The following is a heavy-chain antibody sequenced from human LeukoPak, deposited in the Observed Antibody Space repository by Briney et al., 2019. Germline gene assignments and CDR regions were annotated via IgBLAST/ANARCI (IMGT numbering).Heavy chain of an antibody. V-gene: IGHV4-34*01. CDR2: INHSGST. CDR1: GGSFSGYY. J-gene: IGHJ5*02. D-gene: IGHD3-9*01. Sequence: SETLSLTCAVYGGSFSGYYWSWIRQPPGKGLEWIGEINHSGSTNYNPSLKSRVTISVDTSKNQFSLKLSSVTAADTAVYYCARDQRYYDILTGLNRRTQFDPWGQGTLVTVSS. CDR3: ARDQRYYDILTGLNRRTQFDP.